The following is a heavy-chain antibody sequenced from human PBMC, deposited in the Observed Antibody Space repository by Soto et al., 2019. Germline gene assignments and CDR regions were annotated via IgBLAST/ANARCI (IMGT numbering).Heavy chain of an antibody. Sequence: SETLSRTCTVSGGSISSYYWSWSRQPPGKGLEWIGYIYYSGSTNYNPSLKSRVTISVDTSKNQFSLKLSSVTAADTAVYYCARFVVAPKGNWLDPGGQGTLLTV. CDR2: IYYSGST. CDR3: ARFVVAPKGNWLDP. D-gene: IGHD2-15*01. J-gene: IGHJ5*02. CDR1: GGSISSYY. V-gene: IGHV4-59*01.